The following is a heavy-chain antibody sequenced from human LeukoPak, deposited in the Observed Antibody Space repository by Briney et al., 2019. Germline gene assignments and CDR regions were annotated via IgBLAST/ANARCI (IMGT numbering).Heavy chain of an antibody. D-gene: IGHD3-22*01. V-gene: IGHV3-11*04. CDR2: NSSSGSTI. Sequence: GSLRLSCAASGFTFSDYYMSWIRQAPGKGLEWVSYNSSSGSTIYYADSVKGRFTISRDNAKSSLYLQMNSLRAEDTAVYYCVRVNTYYYDSSPSWGQGTLVTVSS. J-gene: IGHJ4*02. CDR3: VRVNTYYYDSSPS. CDR1: GFTFSDYY.